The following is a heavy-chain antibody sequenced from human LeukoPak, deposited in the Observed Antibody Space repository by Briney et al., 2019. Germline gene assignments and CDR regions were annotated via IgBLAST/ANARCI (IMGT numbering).Heavy chain of an antibody. Sequence: GSLRLSCAASGFPFSTYAMNWVRQAPGKGLEWVSVITGSGGFTQYADSVKGRFTISRDNSKNTVYLQMNSLRVEDTALYYCVGSLDYWGQGTLVTVSS. CDR3: VGSLDY. D-gene: IGHD1-26*01. J-gene: IGHJ4*02. CDR2: ITGSGGFT. V-gene: IGHV3-23*01. CDR1: GFPFSTYA.